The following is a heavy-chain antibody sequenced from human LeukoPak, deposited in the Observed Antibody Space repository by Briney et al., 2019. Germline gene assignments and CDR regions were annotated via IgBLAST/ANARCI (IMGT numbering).Heavy chain of an antibody. V-gene: IGHV3-7*01. CDR2: MDPSGSQK. CDR3: AIWASGNY. Sequence: GGSLRLSCAASGFTFRDHYIHWVRQAPGRGLEWVANMDPSGSQKRYVDSVKGRFTISKDNPGTSLYLEMNSLRTEDTAIYYCAIWASGNYWGQGTLVTVSS. D-gene: IGHD3-10*01. CDR1: GFTFRDHY. J-gene: IGHJ4*02.